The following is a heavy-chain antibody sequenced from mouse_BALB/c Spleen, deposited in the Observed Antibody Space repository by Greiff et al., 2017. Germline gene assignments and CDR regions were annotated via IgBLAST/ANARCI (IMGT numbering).Heavy chain of an antibody. CDR3: ARDRETTVERAMDY. CDR1: GFTFSDYY. D-gene: IGHD1-1*01. J-gene: IGHJ4*01. CDR2: ISDGGSYT. V-gene: IGHV5-4*02. Sequence: EVKLMESGGGLVKPGGSLKLSCAASGFTFSDYYMYWVRQTPEKRLEWVATISDGGSYTYYPDSVKGRFTISRDNAKNNLYLQMSSLKSEDTAMYYCARDRETTVERAMDYWGQGTSVTVSS.